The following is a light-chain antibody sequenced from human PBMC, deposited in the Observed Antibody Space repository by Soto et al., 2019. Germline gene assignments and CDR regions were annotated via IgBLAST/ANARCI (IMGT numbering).Light chain of an antibody. J-gene: IGKJ1*01. Sequence: DFHMTQSPPALSASAGDGVTITFRASQNIRSRLAWFQQKPGKAPKLLIYDASSLESGVPQRFSGSGSGTEFTLTISSLQTDDFSTYYCQQYHSYWTFGQGTKVDIK. CDR1: QNIRSR. CDR2: DAS. V-gene: IGKV1-5*01. CDR3: QQYHSYWT.